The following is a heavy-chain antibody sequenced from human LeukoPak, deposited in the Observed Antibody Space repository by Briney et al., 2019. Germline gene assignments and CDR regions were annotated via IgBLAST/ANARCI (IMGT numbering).Heavy chain of an antibody. CDR2: ISSSGSNI. D-gene: IGHD6-19*01. J-gene: IGHJ4*02. V-gene: IGHV3-11*04. CDR1: GFTFSDYY. CDR3: AKDQWLVLDY. Sequence: GGSLRLSCAASGFTFSDYYMSWIRQAPGKGLEWVSYISSSGSNIYYADSVKGRFTISRDNAKNSLYLQMNSLRAEDTAVYSCAKDQWLVLDYWGQGTLVTVSS.